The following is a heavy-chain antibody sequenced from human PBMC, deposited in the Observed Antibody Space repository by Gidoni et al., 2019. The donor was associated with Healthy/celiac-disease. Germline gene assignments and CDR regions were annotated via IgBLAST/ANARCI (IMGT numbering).Heavy chain of an antibody. D-gene: IGHD2-2*01. CDR3: ARGRFLAAAMGXYYYG. J-gene: IGHJ6*01. CDR1: GGSISSGSYY. CDR2: IYTSGST. V-gene: IGHV4-61*02. Sequence: QVQLQESGPGLVKPSQTLSLTCTVSGGSISSGSYYWSWIRQPAGKGLEWIGRIYTSGSTNYNPSLKSRVTISVDTSKNQFSLKLSSVTAADTAVYYCARGRFLAAAMGXYYYG.